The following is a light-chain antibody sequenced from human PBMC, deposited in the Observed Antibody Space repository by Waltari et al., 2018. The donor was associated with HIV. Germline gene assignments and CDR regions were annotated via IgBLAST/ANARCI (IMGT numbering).Light chain of an antibody. CDR3: CSYAGSRIHVV. CDR1: FSDVGSYNL. V-gene: IGLV2-23*02. J-gene: IGLJ2*01. Sequence: QSALTQPASVSGSPGQSITISCTGTFSDVGSYNLVSWYQKHPGEAPKIMIYEVTKRPSGVSSRFSASKPGNTASLTSSWLQAEDEADYYCCSYAGSRIHVVFGGGTKLTVL. CDR2: EVT.